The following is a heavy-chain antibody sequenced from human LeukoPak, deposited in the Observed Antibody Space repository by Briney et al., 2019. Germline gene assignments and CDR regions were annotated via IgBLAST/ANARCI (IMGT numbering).Heavy chain of an antibody. CDR2: ISTSGTHI. J-gene: IGHJ4*02. Sequence: GGSLRLSCAASGFTFSSYSMNWVRQAPGKGLEWVSSISTSGTHIYYADSVKGRFTISRDNAKNSLYLQMNSLRAEDTALYYCARDPVCGGDCFVDDWGQGTLVTVSS. V-gene: IGHV3-21*01. CDR1: GFTFSSYS. CDR3: ARDPVCGGDCFVDD. D-gene: IGHD2-21*02.